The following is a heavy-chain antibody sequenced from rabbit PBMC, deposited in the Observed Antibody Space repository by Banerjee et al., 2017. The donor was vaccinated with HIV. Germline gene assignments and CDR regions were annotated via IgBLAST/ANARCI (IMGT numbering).Heavy chain of an antibody. CDR1: GFPFSNKAV. V-gene: IGHV1S45*01. D-gene: IGHD1-1*01. Sequence: EHLEESGGGLVKPEGSLTLTCNASGFPFSNKAVMCWVRQAPGKGLEWIACINAVTGKAVYASWAKGRFTFSKTSSTTVTLQMTSLTAADTATYFCASSPSGAVYDWFDLWGQGTLVTVS. CDR3: ASSPSGAVYDWFDL. CDR2: INAVTGKA. J-gene: IGHJ5*01.